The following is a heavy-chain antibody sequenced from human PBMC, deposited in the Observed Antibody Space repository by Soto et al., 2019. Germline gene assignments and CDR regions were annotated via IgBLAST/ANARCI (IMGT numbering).Heavy chain of an antibody. CDR1: GFTFSSYG. CDR3: AREGRDGYSYGLEVLYFDY. V-gene: IGHV3-33*01. Sequence: GGSLRLSCAASGFTFSSYGMHWVRQAPGKGLEWVAVIWYDGSNKYYADSVKGRFTISRDNSKNTLYLQMNSLRAEDTAVYYCAREGRDGYSYGLEVLYFDYWGQGTLVTVSS. CDR2: IWYDGSNK. D-gene: IGHD5-18*01. J-gene: IGHJ4*02.